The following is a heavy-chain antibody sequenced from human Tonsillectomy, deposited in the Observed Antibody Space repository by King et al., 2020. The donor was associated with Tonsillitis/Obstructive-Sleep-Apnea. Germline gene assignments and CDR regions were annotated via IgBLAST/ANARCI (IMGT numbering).Heavy chain of an antibody. CDR1: GDSISSSTYY. V-gene: IGHV4-39*02. Sequence: QLQESGPGLVKPSETLSLTCTVSGDSISSSTYYWAWIRQPPGKGLEWIGSIYYSGSTYYNPSLKSRVTISVDTSKNHFSLKLNSVTAADTAVYYCARLHPSTVTTFDYWGQGTLVTVSS. D-gene: IGHD4-17*01. J-gene: IGHJ4*02. CDR3: ARLHPSTVTTFDY. CDR2: IYYSGST.